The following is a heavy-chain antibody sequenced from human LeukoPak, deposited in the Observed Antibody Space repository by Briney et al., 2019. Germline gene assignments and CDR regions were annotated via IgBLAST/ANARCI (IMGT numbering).Heavy chain of an antibody. Sequence: SETLSLTCTVSGGSISSSSYYWGWIRQPPGKGLEWIGSIYYSGSTYYNPSLKSRVTISVDTSKNQFSLKLSSVTAADTAVYYCARDCSSTSCYPHAFDIWGQGTMVTVSS. V-gene: IGHV4-39*02. D-gene: IGHD2-2*01. CDR3: ARDCSSTSCYPHAFDI. J-gene: IGHJ3*02. CDR2: IYYSGST. CDR1: GGSISSSSYY.